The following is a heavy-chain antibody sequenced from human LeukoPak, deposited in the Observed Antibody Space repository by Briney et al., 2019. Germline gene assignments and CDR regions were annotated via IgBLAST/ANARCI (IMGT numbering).Heavy chain of an antibody. V-gene: IGHV4-59*11. Sequence: SETLSLTCTVSGGSFTTHYWSWIRQPPGKGLEWIGYISYIGSTNYNPSLKSRVTISIDTSKNEVSLMLTSVTAADTAVYYCASDSISINAFDAWGRGQWSPSLQ. CDR3: ASDSISINAFDA. CDR1: GGSFTTHY. D-gene: IGHD3-10*01. J-gene: IGHJ3*01. CDR2: ISYIGST.